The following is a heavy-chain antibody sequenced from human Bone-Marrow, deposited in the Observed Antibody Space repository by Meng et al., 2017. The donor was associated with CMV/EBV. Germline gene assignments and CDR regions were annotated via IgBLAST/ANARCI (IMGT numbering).Heavy chain of an antibody. CDR3: ARQRGFGNLLRLYYYYYGMDV. J-gene: IGHJ6*02. V-gene: IGHV4-39*01. D-gene: IGHD3-10*01. CDR1: GGSISSSNW. CDR2: IYYSGST. Sequence: SETLSLTCAVPGGSISSSNWWSWVRQPPGKGLEWIGSIYYSGSTYYNPSLKSRVTISVDTSKIQFSLKLSSVTAADTAMYYCARQRGFGNLLRLYYYYYGMDVWGQGTTVTVSS.